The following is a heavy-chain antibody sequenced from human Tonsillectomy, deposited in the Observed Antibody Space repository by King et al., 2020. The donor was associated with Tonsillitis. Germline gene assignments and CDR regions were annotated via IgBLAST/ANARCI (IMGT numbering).Heavy chain of an antibody. Sequence: VQLVESGGGVVQPGRSLRLSCAASGLTFSSYGMHWVRQAPGKGLEWVAVISYDGSNKYYADSVKGRFTISRDNSKNTLYLQMNSLRAEDTAVYYCAKGRGGSTVTTGIGFDYWGQGTLVTVSS. CDR3: AKGRGGSTVTTGIGFDY. D-gene: IGHD4-17*01. V-gene: IGHV3-30*18. CDR1: GLTFSSYG. CDR2: ISYDGSNK. J-gene: IGHJ4*02.